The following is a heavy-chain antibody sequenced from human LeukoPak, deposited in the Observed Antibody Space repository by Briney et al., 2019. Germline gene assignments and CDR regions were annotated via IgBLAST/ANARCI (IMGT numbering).Heavy chain of an antibody. CDR3: ARLLEPATGYYMDV. J-gene: IGHJ6*03. CDR2: ISSSSSYI. D-gene: IGHD5-24*01. Sequence: GGSLRLSCAASGFTFSSYSMNWVRQAPGKGLEWVSSISSSSSYIYYADSVKGRFTISRDNARNSLYLQMNSLRADDTAVYYCARLLEPATGYYMDVWGKGTTVTISS. CDR1: GFTFSSYS. V-gene: IGHV3-21*01.